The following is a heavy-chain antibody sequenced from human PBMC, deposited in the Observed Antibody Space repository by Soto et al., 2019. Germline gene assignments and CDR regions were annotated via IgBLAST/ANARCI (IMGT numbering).Heavy chain of an antibody. CDR3: ARNTIVGVLYAVDI. D-gene: IGHD3-3*01. Sequence: QITLKESGPTLVKPTQTLTLTCTFSGFSLSTSGVGVGWIRQPPGKALEWLALIYWDDDKRYSPSLKSRLTITKDTSKKQVVLTMTNMDPVDTATYYCARNTIVGVLYAVDIWGQGTMVTVSS. CDR1: GFSLSTSGVG. V-gene: IGHV2-5*02. CDR2: IYWDDDK. J-gene: IGHJ3*02.